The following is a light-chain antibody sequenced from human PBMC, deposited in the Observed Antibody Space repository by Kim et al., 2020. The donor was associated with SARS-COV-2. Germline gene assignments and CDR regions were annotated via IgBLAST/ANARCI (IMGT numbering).Light chain of an antibody. CDR3: AAWDDSLNALV. J-gene: IGLJ2*01. V-gene: IGLV1-44*01. CDR1: SSNIGSNT. CDR2: SNN. Sequence: QSVLTQPPSASGTPGQRVTISCSGSSSNIGSNTVKWYQQLPGTAPKLLIYSNNQWPSGVPDRFSGSMSGTSASLAISGLQSDDEANYDCAAWDDSLNALVFGGGTQLTVL.